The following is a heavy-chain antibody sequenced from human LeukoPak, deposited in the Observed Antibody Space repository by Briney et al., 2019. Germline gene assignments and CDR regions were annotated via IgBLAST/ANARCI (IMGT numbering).Heavy chain of an antibody. CDR1: GFTFSSYA. Sequence: GGSLRLSCAASGFTFSSYAMSWVRQAPGKGLEWVSSISSSSSYIYYADSVKGRFTISRDNTKNSLYLQMNSLRVEDTAVYYCARSEVGYCSGGSCYRSEYFQHWGQGTLVTVSS. D-gene: IGHD2-15*01. CDR3: ARSEVGYCSGGSCYRSEYFQH. J-gene: IGHJ1*01. V-gene: IGHV3-21*01. CDR2: ISSSSSYI.